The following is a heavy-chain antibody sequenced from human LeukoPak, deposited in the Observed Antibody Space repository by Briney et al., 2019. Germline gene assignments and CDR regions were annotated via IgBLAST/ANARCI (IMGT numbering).Heavy chain of an antibody. CDR1: GASISSYY. J-gene: IGHJ4*02. V-gene: IGHV4-4*07. D-gene: IGHD6-19*01. Sequence: PSETLSLTCIVSGASISSYYWSWIRQPAGKGLEWIGRIYPTGSTNYNPSLKSRVTMSADTSKNQFSLKLRSVTAADTAVYYCARDIAVADTEYVVDSWGQGTLVTVSS. CDR2: IYPTGST. CDR3: ARDIAVADTEYVVDS.